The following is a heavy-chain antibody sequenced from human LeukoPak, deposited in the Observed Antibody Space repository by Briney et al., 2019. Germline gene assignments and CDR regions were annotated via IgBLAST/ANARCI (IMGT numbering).Heavy chain of an antibody. CDR3: ARSHNQIWVPAATGYFDY. Sequence: ASVKVSCKASGGTFSGYAISWVRQAPGQGLEWMGGIIPIFGTANYAQKFQGRVTITADESTSTAYMELSSLRSEDTAVYYCARSHNQIWVPAATGYFDYWGQGTLVTVSS. CDR1: GGTFSGYA. J-gene: IGHJ4*02. D-gene: IGHD2-2*01. V-gene: IGHV1-69*13. CDR2: IIPIFGTA.